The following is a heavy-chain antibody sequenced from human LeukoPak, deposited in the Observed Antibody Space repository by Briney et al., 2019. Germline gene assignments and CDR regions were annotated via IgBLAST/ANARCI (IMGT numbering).Heavy chain of an antibody. V-gene: IGHV3-30*02. D-gene: IGHD3-22*01. Sequence: GGSLRLSCAASGFTFSSYGMHWVRQAPGKGLEWVAFIRYDGSNKYYADSVRGRFTISRDNSKNTLYLQMNSLRAEDTAVYYCAKDRRNYYDSSYFDYWGQGTLATVSS. CDR1: GFTFSSYG. CDR2: IRYDGSNK. J-gene: IGHJ4*02. CDR3: AKDRRNYYDSSYFDY.